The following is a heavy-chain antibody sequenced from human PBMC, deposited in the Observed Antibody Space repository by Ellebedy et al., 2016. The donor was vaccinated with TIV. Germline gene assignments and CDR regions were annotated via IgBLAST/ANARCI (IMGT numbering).Heavy chain of an antibody. V-gene: IGHV5-51*01. CDR3: ARRSAVKGMDV. CDR2: IYPGDSDT. CDR1: GYSFTSYW. D-gene: IGHD3-10*01. Sequence: TVSCXGSGYSFTSYWIGWVRQMPGKGLEWMGIIYPGDSDTRYSPSFQGQVTISADKYISTAYLQWSSLKASDTAMYYCARRSAVKGMDVWGQGTTVTVSS. J-gene: IGHJ6*02.